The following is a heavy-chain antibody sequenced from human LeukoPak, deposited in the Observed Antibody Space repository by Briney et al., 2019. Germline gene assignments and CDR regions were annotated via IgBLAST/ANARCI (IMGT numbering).Heavy chain of an antibody. CDR2: IIPIFGTA. J-gene: IGHJ4*02. Sequence: EASVKVSCKASGGTFSSYAISWVRQAPGQGLEWMGRIIPIFGTANYAQKFQGRVTITTDESTSTAYMELSSLRSEDTAVYYCAREPKRWLQLGYFDYWGQGTLVTVSS. V-gene: IGHV1-69*05. D-gene: IGHD5-24*01. CDR3: AREPKRWLQLGYFDY. CDR1: GGTFSSYA.